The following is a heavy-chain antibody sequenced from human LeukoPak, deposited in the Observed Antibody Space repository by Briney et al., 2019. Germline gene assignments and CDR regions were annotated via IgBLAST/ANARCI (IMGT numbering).Heavy chain of an antibody. D-gene: IGHD3-10*01. CDR1: GFTFSNYE. V-gene: IGHV3-48*03. CDR2: ISSSGSTI. Sequence: GGSLRLSCAASGFTFSNYEMNWVRQAPGKGLEWVSYISSSGSTIFYADSVTGRFTISRDNAKNSLYLQMNSLRAEDTAVYYCARGEVPNYYYYMDVWGKGTTVTVSS. CDR3: ARGEVPNYYYYMDV. J-gene: IGHJ6*03.